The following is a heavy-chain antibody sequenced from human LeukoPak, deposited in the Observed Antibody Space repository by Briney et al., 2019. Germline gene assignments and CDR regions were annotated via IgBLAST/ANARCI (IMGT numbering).Heavy chain of an antibody. CDR1: GFTFSSYS. V-gene: IGHV3-21*01. D-gene: IGHD6-13*01. CDR2: ISSSSSYI. J-gene: IGHJ4*02. CDR3: ASGALELVNPFAPSY. Sequence: PGGSLRLSCAASGFTFSSYSMNWVRQAPGKGLEWVSSISSSSSYIYYADSVKGRFTISRDNAKNSLYLQMNSLRAEDTAVYYCASGALELVNPFAPSYWGQGTLVTVSS.